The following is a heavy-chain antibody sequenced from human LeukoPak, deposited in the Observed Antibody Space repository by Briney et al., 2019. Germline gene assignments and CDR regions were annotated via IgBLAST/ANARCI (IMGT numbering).Heavy chain of an antibody. V-gene: IGHV3-23*01. CDR2: ISGSGGST. D-gene: IGHD5-24*01. CDR1: GFTFSSYA. CDR3: AKAWSVELSPLY. Sequence: GGSLRLSCAASGFTFSSYAMGWVRQAPGKGLEWVSAISGSGGSTYYADSVKGRFTISRDNSKNTLYLQMNSLRAEDTAVYYCAKAWSVELSPLYWGQGTLVAVSS. J-gene: IGHJ4*02.